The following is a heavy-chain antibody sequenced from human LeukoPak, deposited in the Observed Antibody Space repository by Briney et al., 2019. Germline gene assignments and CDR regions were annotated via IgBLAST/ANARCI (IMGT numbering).Heavy chain of an antibody. CDR3: ARAGDSSGYEYYFDY. V-gene: IGHV4-39*07. Sequence: NPSETLSLTCTVSGGSISSSSYYWGWIRQPPGKGLEWIGSIYYSGSTYYNPSLKSRVTISVDTSKNQFSLKLSSVTAADTAVYYCARAGDSSGYEYYFDYWGQGTLVTVSS. CDR2: IYYSGST. CDR1: GGSISSSSYY. J-gene: IGHJ4*02. D-gene: IGHD3-22*01.